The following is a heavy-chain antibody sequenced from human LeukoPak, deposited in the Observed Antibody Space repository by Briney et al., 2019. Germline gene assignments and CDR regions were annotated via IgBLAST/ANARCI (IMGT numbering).Heavy chain of an antibody. D-gene: IGHD3-3*01. J-gene: IGHJ6*02. CDR1: GFTFSSYG. Sequence: PGGSLRLSCAASGFTFSSYGMHWVRQAPGKGLEWVAVIWYDGSNKYYADSVKGRFTISRDNSKNTLYLQMNSLRAEDTAVYYCASTNFPVDFWSGYYENPYYYYGMDVWGQGTTVTVSS. CDR2: IWYDGSNK. V-gene: IGHV3-33*01. CDR3: ASTNFPVDFWSGYYENPYYYYGMDV.